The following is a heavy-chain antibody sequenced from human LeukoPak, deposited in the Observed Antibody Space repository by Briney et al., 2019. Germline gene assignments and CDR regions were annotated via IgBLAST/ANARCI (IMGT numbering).Heavy chain of an antibody. Sequence: YYXGXIRXXXXTXLXWXGSIYDSGSTYYNPSLKSRVTISVDTSKNQFSLKLNSVTAADTAVYYCARTYYYGSGSRYYFDYWGQGTLVTVSS. J-gene: IGHJ4*02. CDR1: YY. D-gene: IGHD3-10*01. CDR2: IYDSGST. CDR3: ARTYYYGSGSRYYFDY. V-gene: IGHV4-39*01.